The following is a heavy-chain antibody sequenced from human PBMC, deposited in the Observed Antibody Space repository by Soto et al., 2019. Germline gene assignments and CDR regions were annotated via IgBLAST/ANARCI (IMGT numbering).Heavy chain of an antibody. V-gene: IGHV4-30-4*01. CDR1: GGSVTSGDYY. CDR3: ARANDFWVVDH. D-gene: IGHD3-3*01. CDR2: IHYNGNT. J-gene: IGHJ4*02. Sequence: VQLQESGPGLVKPSQTLSLTCTVSGGSVTSGDYYWMWIRQPPGKGLEWIGYIHYNGNTYYNPSLRSRITVTRDTSRNQFSLRLPSVTAGGGGGDYCARANDFWVVDHWGQGTLVTASS.